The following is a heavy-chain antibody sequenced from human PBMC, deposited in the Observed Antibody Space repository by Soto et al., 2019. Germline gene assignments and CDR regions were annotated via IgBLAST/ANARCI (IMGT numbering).Heavy chain of an antibody. CDR2: ISGSGNSA. V-gene: IGHV3-23*01. J-gene: IGHJ4*02. CDR1: GFPFSHYA. D-gene: IGHD6-19*01. CDR3: GKERRGSGWSVCNF. Sequence: GGSLRLSCTASGFPFSHYAMNWVRQGPGTRLEWVADISGSGNSARYADSVRGRFTISRDNSRDTLYLQMNSLRVDDTAVYYCGKERRGSGWSVCNFWGQGALVTVSS.